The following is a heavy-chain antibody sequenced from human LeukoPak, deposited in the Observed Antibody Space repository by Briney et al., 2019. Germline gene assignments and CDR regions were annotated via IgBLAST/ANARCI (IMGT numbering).Heavy chain of an antibody. Sequence: GESLQISCKGAGYSSTSYWVSWLGQMPGKGLEWMGIIYPGDSDTRYSPSFQGQVTISADKSISTASLQWSSLKASDTAMYYCASVEGFGELSSNGIYVWGQGTTVTVSS. CDR2: IYPGDSDT. J-gene: IGHJ6*02. D-gene: IGHD3-10*01. CDR1: GYSSTSYW. V-gene: IGHV5-51*01. CDR3: ASVEGFGELSSNGIYV.